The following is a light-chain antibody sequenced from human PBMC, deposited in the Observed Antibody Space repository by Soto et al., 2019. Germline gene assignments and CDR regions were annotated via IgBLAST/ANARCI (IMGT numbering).Light chain of an antibody. V-gene: IGKV3-20*01. CDR2: GAS. Sequence: EIVLTQSPGTLSLSPGERATLSCRASQSVSSSYLAWYQQKPGQAPRLLIYGASSRATGITDRFSGSGSGADFTLTISRLETEDFAVYYFQQYGSSHVTFGPGTTVHIK. CDR1: QSVSSSY. CDR3: QQYGSSHVT. J-gene: IGKJ3*01.